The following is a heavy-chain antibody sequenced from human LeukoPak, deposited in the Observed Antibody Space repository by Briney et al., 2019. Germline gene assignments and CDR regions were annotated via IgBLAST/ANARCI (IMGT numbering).Heavy chain of an antibody. Sequence: SETLSLTCAVYGGSFSGYYWSWIRQPPGKGLEWIGEINHSGSTNYNPSLKSRVTLSVDTSKNQFSLKLSSVTAADTAVYYCARDHVNWNDGGLDYWGQGTLVTVSS. J-gene: IGHJ4*02. CDR2: INHSGST. CDR3: ARDHVNWNDGGLDY. V-gene: IGHV4-34*01. D-gene: IGHD1-1*01. CDR1: GGSFSGYY.